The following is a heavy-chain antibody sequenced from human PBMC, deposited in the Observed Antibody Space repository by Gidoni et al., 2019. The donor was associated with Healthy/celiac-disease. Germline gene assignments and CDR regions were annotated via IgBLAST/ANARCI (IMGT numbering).Heavy chain of an antibody. CDR3: ARERGVYSGYYFDY. D-gene: IGHD5-12*01. CDR2: IWYDGSNK. V-gene: IGHV3-33*01. CDR1: GFTFSSYG. J-gene: IGHJ4*02. Sequence: QVQLVESGGGVVQPGRSLRLSCAASGFTFSSYGMTWFRQAPGKGLEWVAVIWYDGSNKYYADSVKGRFPISRDKSQNTLYLQMNSMRAEDTAVYYCARERGVYSGYYFDYWGQGTLVTVSS.